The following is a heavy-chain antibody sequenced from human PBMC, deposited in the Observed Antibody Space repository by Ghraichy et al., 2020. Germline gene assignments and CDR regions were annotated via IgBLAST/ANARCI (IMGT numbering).Heavy chain of an antibody. J-gene: IGHJ6*03. V-gene: IGHV4-34*01. CDR1: GGSFSGYY. Sequence: SETLSLTCAVYGGSFSGYYWSWIRQPPGKGLEWIGEINHSGSTNYNPSLKSRVTISVDTSKNQFSLKLSSVTAADTAVYYCARGGGYQLPSYYYYYMDVWGKGTTVTVSS. CDR3: ARGGGYQLPSYYYYYMDV. CDR2: INHSGST. D-gene: IGHD2-2*01.